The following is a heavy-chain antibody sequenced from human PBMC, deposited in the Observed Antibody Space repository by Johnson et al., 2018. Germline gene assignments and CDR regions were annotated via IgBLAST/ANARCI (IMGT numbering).Heavy chain of an antibody. CDR2: INSDGSST. V-gene: IGHV3-74*01. CDR3: ARDPTAYYYDSSGYPEYFQH. J-gene: IGHJ1*01. D-gene: IGHD3-22*01. Sequence: VQLQESGGGLVQPGGSLRLSCAASGFTFSSYWMHWVRQAPGKGLVWVSRINSDGSSTSYADSVKGRFTISRDNAKNTLYLQMNSLRAEDTAGYYCARDPTAYYYDSSGYPEYFQHWGQGTLVTVSS. CDR1: GFTFSSYW.